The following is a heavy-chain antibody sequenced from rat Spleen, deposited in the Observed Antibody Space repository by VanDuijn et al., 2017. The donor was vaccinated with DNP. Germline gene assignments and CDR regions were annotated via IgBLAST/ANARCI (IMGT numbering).Heavy chain of an antibody. CDR3: ARGPNYGSGPDFFDY. J-gene: IGHJ2*01. Sequence: EVQLVETGGGLVQPGRSLKLSCAASGITFSYYGMAWVRQAPKKGLEWVASISTRGEYTHYRDSVKGRFTVSRDNAQNTLYLQMSRLGSEDTATYYCARGPNYGSGPDFFDYWGQGVMVTVSS. V-gene: IGHV5S13*01. D-gene: IGHD1-11*01. CDR2: ISTRGEYT. CDR1: GITFSYYG.